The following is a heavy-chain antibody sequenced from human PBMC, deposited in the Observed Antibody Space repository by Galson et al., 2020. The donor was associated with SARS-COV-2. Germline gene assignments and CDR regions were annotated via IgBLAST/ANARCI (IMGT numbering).Heavy chain of an antibody. Sequence: SETLSLTCTVSGGSISSGGYYWSWIRQHPGKGLEWIGYIYYSGSTYYNPSLKSRVTISVDTSKNQFSLKLSSVTAADTAVYYCARVSYSSWYAGWFDPWGQGTLVTVSS. V-gene: IGHV4-31*03. CDR3: ARVSYSSWYAGWFDP. CDR2: IYYSGST. J-gene: IGHJ5*02. D-gene: IGHD6-13*01. CDR1: GGSISSGGYY.